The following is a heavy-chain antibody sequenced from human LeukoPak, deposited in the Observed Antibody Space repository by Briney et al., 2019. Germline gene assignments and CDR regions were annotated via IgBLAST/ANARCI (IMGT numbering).Heavy chain of an antibody. Sequence: SETLSLTCTVSGGSISRYYWSWIRQPPGKGLEWIGYIYYDGSTNYNPSLKSRVTLSLDTSKDQISLKVTSVTAADTAVYYCARQTNYDSSGYYFDYWGQGTLVTVSS. CDR3: ARQTNYDSSGYYFDY. V-gene: IGHV4-59*08. CDR2: IYYDGST. J-gene: IGHJ4*02. CDR1: GGSISRYY. D-gene: IGHD3-22*01.